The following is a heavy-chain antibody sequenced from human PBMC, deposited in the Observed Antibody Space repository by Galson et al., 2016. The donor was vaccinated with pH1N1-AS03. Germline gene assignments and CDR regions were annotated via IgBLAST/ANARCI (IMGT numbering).Heavy chain of an antibody. CDR3: ARSAGRGDNFGYMRWFDP. CDR1: GGSITSSNW. J-gene: IGHJ5*02. D-gene: IGHD5-12*01. Sequence: SETLSLTCDVSGGSITSSNWWNWVRQPPGQGLEWIGEVYHSGTTNYNSSLKSRVTMSVNKSKNQFSLKLNSVTAADTAVYYCARSAGRGDNFGYMRWFDPWGQGTLVTVSS. V-gene: IGHV4/OR15-8*01. CDR2: VYHSGTT.